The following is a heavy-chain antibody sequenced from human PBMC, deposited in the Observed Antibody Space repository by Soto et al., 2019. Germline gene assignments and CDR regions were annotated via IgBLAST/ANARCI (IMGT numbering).Heavy chain of an antibody. Sequence: SLTCTVSGGSILNGGHYWTWIRQPPGKGLEWIGKIFFSGNTHYNTALKSRLSFSVDRAKNQFSLNLTSVTAADTAIYYCARDNYGGMIDYWGPGTLVTVSS. CDR1: GGSILNGGHY. D-gene: IGHD4-17*01. CDR2: IFFSGNT. CDR3: ARDNYGGMIDY. V-gene: IGHV4-31*03. J-gene: IGHJ4*02.